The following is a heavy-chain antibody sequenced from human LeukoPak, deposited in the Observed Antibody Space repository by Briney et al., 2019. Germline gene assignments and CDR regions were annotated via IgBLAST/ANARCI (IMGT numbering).Heavy chain of an antibody. Sequence: PGGSLRLSCAASGFTFSSYGMHWVRQAPGKGLEWVAVISYDGSNKYYADSVKGRFTISRDNSKNTLYLQMNSLRAEDTAVYYCAKGGEYYYDSSGYYYWGQGTLVTVSS. J-gene: IGHJ4*02. CDR2: ISYDGSNK. CDR3: AKGGEYYYDSSGYYY. V-gene: IGHV3-30*18. D-gene: IGHD3-22*01. CDR1: GFTFSSYG.